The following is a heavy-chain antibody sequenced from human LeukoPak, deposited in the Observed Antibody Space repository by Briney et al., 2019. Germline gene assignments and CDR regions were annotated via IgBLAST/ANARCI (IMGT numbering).Heavy chain of an antibody. CDR3: ARERYSTGNFYS. CDR1: GFTFSDYY. Sequence: GGSLRLSCAASGFTFSDYYMSWIRQAPGKGLEWISYISSSATTMYYAASVNGRFTISRDNAKNSLYLQMNSLRAEDTAVYYCARERYSTGNFYSWGQGTLVTVSS. V-gene: IGHV3-11*01. D-gene: IGHD6-19*01. CDR2: ISSSATTM. J-gene: IGHJ4*02.